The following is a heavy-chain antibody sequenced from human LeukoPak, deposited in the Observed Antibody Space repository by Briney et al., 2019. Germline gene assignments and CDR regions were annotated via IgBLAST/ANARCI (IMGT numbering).Heavy chain of an antibody. D-gene: IGHD6-19*01. Sequence: GGSLRLSCAASGFTFSSYAMHWVRQAPGKGLEWVAVISYDGSNKYYADSVKGRFTISRDNSKNTLYLQMHSLRAEDTAVYYCARDRSSGWYYFDYWGRGTLVTVSS. V-gene: IGHV3-30*04. CDR1: GFTFSSYA. J-gene: IGHJ4*02. CDR2: ISYDGSNK. CDR3: ARDRSSGWYYFDY.